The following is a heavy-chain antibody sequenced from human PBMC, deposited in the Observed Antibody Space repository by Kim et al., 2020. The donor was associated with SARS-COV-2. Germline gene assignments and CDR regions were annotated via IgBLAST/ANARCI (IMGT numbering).Heavy chain of an antibody. D-gene: IGHD3-9*01. V-gene: IGHV4-39*01. CDR1: GGSISSSSYY. CDR2: IYYSGST. CDR3: ARLRYFDWLLFP. J-gene: IGHJ5*02. Sequence: SETLSLTCTVSGGSISSSSYYWGWIRQPPGKGLEWIGSIYYSGSTYYNPSLKSRVTISVDTSKNQFSLKLSSVTAADTAVYYCARLRYFDWLLFPWGQGTLVTVSS.